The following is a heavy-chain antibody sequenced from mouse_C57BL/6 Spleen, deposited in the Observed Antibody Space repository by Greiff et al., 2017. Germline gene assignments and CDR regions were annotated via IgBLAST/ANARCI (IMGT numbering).Heavy chain of an antibody. CDR2: IFPGSGST. CDR3: ARVGGYDDDDDRFRFAD. CDR1: GYTFPGYW. V-gene: IGHV1-9*01. D-gene: IGHD2-4*01. J-gene: IGHJ3*01. Sequence: VQLQQSGAELMKPGASVKLSCKASGYTFPGYWLEWVQQRPGHGLEWIGAIFPGSGSTNYNEKFKGKAPFTAATSSNTAYMQLSSLTTEDSAIYDGARVGGYDDDDDRFRFADWGQGTLVTGSA.